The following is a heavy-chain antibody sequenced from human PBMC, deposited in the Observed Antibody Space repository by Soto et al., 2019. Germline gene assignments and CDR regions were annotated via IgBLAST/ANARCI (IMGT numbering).Heavy chain of an antibody. CDR3: ARAWGMGLEALVGLGYYDMDV. Sequence: SQTLSLTCAISGDSVSSNSAAWNWIRQSPSRGLEWLGRTYYRSKWYNDYAVSVKSRITINPGTSKNQFSLQLNSVTPEDTAVYYCARAWGMGLEALVGLGYYDMDVWGQGTTVTVSS. D-gene: IGHD3-16*01. CDR2: TYYRSKWYN. J-gene: IGHJ6*02. V-gene: IGHV6-1*01. CDR1: GDSVSSNSAA.